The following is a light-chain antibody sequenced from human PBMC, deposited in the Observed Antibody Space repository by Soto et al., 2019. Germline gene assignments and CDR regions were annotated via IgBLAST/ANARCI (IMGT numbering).Light chain of an antibody. CDR3: QHLNGYPRT. J-gene: IGKJ1*01. CDR2: TAS. CDR1: QGISTY. V-gene: IGKV1-9*01. Sequence: DIQLTQSPSLLSASVGDRVTITCRASQGISTYLAWYQQKPGRAPKLLIYTASTLQGGVPSRFSGSGSGTDFTLTISSLQPEDFATYYCQHLNGYPRTFGQGTKVEIK.